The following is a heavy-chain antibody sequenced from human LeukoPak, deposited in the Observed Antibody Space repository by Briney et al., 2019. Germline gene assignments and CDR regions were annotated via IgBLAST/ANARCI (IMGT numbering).Heavy chain of an antibody. Sequence: ASVKVSCKASGYTFTGYHMHWVRQAPGQGLEWMGRINPNSGDTNSAQKFHDRVAMTRDTSISTAFMELTRLRSDDTAVYYCARDYCSSTSCLFDYWGQGTLVTVSS. V-gene: IGHV1-2*06. J-gene: IGHJ4*02. D-gene: IGHD2-2*01. CDR3: ARDYCSSTSCLFDY. CDR2: INPNSGDT. CDR1: GYTFTGYH.